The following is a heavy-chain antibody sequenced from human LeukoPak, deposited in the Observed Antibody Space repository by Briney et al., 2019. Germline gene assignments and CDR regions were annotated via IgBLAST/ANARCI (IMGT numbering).Heavy chain of an antibody. CDR3: ASPKRDSGTYLYYFHY. Sequence: SETLSHTCSVSGDSISSSSYNWGWNRQPPGKGLEWIGSIYYSGSTYYNPSLKSRVTISVDTSKNQFSLKLSSVTAADTAVYYCASPKRDSGTYLYYFHYWGQGTLVTVSS. J-gene: IGHJ4*02. CDR2: IYYSGST. V-gene: IGHV4-39*01. D-gene: IGHD3-10*01. CDR1: GDSISSSSYN.